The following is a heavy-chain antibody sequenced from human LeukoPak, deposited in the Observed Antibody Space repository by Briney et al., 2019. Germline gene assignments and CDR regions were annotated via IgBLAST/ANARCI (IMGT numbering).Heavy chain of an antibody. CDR2: ISTNKGNT. CDR3: VRDIQWRFDP. J-gene: IGHJ5*02. D-gene: IGHD2-8*01. V-gene: IGHV1-18*01. Sequence: ASVKVSCKASGFIFTSYGISWVRQAPGQGLEWMGWISTNKGNTNYAQRLQGRVTMTTDTSTSTAYMELRSLRSDDTAIYYCVRDIQWRFDPWGQGTLVTVSS. CDR1: GFIFTSYG.